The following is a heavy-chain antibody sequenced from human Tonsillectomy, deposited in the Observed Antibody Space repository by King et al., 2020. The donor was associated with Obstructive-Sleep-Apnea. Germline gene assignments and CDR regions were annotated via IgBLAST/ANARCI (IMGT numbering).Heavy chain of an antibody. Sequence: VQLQESGPGLVKPSQTMSLTCSVSGASISNGDYYWGWIRQPPGKGLEWIAYIYFSGSTYYNPSLKSRLTMSLDTSRNQFSLKLSSVTAADTAVYYCAREGRDDSSGYFYFDYWGQGTLVTVSS. CDR2: IYFSGST. V-gene: IGHV4-30-4*01. CDR3: AREGRDDSSGYFYFDY. J-gene: IGHJ4*02. CDR1: GASISNGDYY. D-gene: IGHD3-22*01.